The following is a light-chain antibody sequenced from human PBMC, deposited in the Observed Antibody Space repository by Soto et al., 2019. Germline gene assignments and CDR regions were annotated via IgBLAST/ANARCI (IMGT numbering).Light chain of an antibody. Sequence: QSALTQPASVSGSPGQSITISCTGTSSDVGGYNYVSWYQQHPGKAPKLMIYDVSNRPSGVSNRFSGSKSGNTASLTISGLMVVDEGDYYGGLYTTRCARGLGGGAKRTLL. CDR1: SSDVGGYNY. J-gene: IGLJ3*02. CDR2: DVS. V-gene: IGLV2-14*01. CDR3: GLYTTRCARG.